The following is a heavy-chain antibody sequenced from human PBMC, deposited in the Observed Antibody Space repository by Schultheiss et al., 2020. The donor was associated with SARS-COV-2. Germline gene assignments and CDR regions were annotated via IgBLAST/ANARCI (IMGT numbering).Heavy chain of an antibody. CDR2: IGTAGDT. D-gene: IGHD3/OR15-3a*01. Sequence: GGSLRLSCAASGFTFSSYDMHWVRQATGKGLEWVSAIGTAGDTYYPGSVKGRFTISRDNAKNSLYLQMNSLRAEDTAVYYCAREGGEGLGPYYYYGMDVWGQGTTVTVSS. CDR3: AREGGEGLGPYYYYGMDV. CDR1: GFTFSSYD. V-gene: IGHV3-13*01. J-gene: IGHJ6*02.